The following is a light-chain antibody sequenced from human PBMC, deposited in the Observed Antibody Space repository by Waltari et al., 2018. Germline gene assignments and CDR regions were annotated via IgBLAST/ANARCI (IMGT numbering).Light chain of an antibody. Sequence: QSVLTQPPSVSAAPGQRVTISCSGGSSILGNNYVSWYRQFPGTAPKLLIYENTERPSGIPGRFSGSKSGTSATLDITGLQAGDEADYYCGTWDSSLSGAVFGGGTHLTVL. CDR3: GTWDSSLSGAV. CDR1: SSILGNNY. CDR2: ENT. V-gene: IGLV1-51*02. J-gene: IGLJ7*01.